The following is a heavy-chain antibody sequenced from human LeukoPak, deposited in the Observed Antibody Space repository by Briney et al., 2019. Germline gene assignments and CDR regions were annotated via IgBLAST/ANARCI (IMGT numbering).Heavy chain of an antibody. CDR2: ISYDGSNK. CDR3: ARDMYYYDSSGYYYSFADY. Sequence: GGSLRLSCAASGFTFSSYAMHWVRQAPGKGLEWVAVISYDGSNKYYADSVKGRFTISRDNSKNTLYLQMNSLRAEDTAVYYCARDMYYYDSSGYYYSFADYWGQGTLVTVSS. J-gene: IGHJ4*02. V-gene: IGHV3-30-3*01. CDR1: GFTFSSYA. D-gene: IGHD3-22*01.